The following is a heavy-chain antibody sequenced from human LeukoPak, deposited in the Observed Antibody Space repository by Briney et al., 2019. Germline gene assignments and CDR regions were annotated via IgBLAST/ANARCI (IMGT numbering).Heavy chain of an antibody. J-gene: IGHJ4*02. CDR3: ARRDYYDSTGYYNY. CDR1: GGSISSSNW. V-gene: IGHV4-4*02. D-gene: IGHD3-22*01. CDR2: IHRSGST. Sequence: KPSGTLSLTCAVSGGSISSSNWWSWVRQPPGKGLEWIGEIHRSGSTNYNPSLKSRVTISVDKSKNQFSLKLSSVTAADTAVYYCARRDYYDSTGYYNYWGQGTLVTVSS.